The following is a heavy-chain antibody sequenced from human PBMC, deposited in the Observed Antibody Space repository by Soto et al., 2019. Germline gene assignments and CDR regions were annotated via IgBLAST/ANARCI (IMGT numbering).Heavy chain of an antibody. CDR2: INHSGST. CDR3: ARGILRFLVY. V-gene: IGHV4-34*01. CDR1: GGSFSGYY. Sequence: PSGTLSLTCAVYGGSFSGYYWSWIRQPPGKGLEWIGEINHSGSTNYNPSLKSRVTISVDTSKNQFSLKLSSVTAADTAVYYCARGILRFLVYWGQGTLVTVSS. J-gene: IGHJ4*02. D-gene: IGHD3-3*01.